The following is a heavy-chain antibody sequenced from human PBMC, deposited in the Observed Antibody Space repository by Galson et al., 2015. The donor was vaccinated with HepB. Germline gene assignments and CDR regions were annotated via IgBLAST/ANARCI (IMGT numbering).Heavy chain of an antibody. J-gene: IGHJ6*02. CDR1: GGSISSSSYY. D-gene: IGHD3/OR15-3a*01. V-gene: IGHV4-39*07. CDR2: IYYSGNT. Sequence: SETLSLTCTVSGGSISSSSYYWGWIRQPPGKGLEWIGSIYYSGNTYHNPSLKSRVTISVDTSKNQFSLKLSSVTAADTAVYYCARDGDWLARYYYYYFALDVWGQGTTVTVSS. CDR3: ARDGDWLARYYYYYFALDV.